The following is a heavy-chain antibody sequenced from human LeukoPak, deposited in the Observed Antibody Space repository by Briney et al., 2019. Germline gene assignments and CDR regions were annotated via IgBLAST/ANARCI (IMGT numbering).Heavy chain of an antibody. D-gene: IGHD3-10*01. CDR3: ARVAGDSGPARPFDY. J-gene: IGHJ4*02. CDR2: ISSSSSYI. CDR1: GFTFSSYS. Sequence: GGSLRLSCAASGFTFSSYSMNWVRQAPGKGLEWVSSISSSSSYIYYADSVKGRFTISRDNVKNSLYLQMNSLRAEDTAVYYCARVAGDSGPARPFDYWGQGTLVTVSS. V-gene: IGHV3-21*01.